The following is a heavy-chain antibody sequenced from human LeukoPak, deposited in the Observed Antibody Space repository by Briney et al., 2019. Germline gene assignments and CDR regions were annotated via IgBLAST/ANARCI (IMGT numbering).Heavy chain of an antibody. CDR3: ARRIVVVPAVTRGAFDI. J-gene: IGHJ3*02. D-gene: IGHD2-2*01. Sequence: GGSLRLSCAASGFAVSNNYMTWVRQAPGKGLEWVSVIYSGGTTDYADSVKGRFTISRDNSKNILYLQMNSLRAEDTAMYYCARRIVVVPAVTRGAFDIWGQGTMVTVSS. CDR1: GFAVSNNY. CDR2: IYSGGTT. V-gene: IGHV3-53*01.